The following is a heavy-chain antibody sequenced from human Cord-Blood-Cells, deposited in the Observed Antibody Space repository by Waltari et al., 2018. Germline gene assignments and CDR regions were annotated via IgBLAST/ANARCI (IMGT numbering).Heavy chain of an antibody. Sequence: EVQLLESGGGLVQPGGSLRLSCAASGFTFSSYAMSWVRQAPGKGLEWVSAISGSGGSTCYADSVRGRFTISRDNSKNTLYLQMNSLRAEDTAVYYCGYSSSWYESFFDYWGQGTLVTVSS. D-gene: IGHD6-13*01. J-gene: IGHJ4*02. CDR1: GFTFSSYA. CDR3: GYSSSWYESFFDY. V-gene: IGHV3-23*01. CDR2: ISGSGGST.